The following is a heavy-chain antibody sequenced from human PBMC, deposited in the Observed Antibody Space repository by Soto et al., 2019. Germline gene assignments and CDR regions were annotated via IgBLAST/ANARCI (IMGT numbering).Heavy chain of an antibody. CDR2: IYWNDDK. CDR1: GFSLSTGGRG. D-gene: IGHD4-17*01. J-gene: IGHJ5*02. Sequence: QITLKESGPTLVNPTQALTLTCSFSGFSLSTGGRGVGWIRQPPGKALEWLALIYWNDDKRFSPSLKSRLTITKDTSKNQVVLTMTNMDPVDTATYYCAHRGYGDYPRDNWFDPWGQGTPVTVSS. CDR3: AHRGYGDYPRDNWFDP. V-gene: IGHV2-5*01.